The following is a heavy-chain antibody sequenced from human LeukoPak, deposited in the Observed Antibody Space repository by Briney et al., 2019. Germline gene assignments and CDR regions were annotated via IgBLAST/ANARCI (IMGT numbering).Heavy chain of an antibody. CDR3: ARGGRVGAISNFDY. CDR2: IYPGDSDT. CDR1: GYSFTSYW. J-gene: IGHJ4*02. D-gene: IGHD1-26*01. Sequence: GESLKISRKGSGYSFTSYWNGWVRQMPGKGPEGMGIIYPGDSDTGYSPSFQGQVTISADKSISTAYLQWSSLKASDTAMYYCARGGRVGAISNFDYWGQGTLVTVSS. V-gene: IGHV5-51*01.